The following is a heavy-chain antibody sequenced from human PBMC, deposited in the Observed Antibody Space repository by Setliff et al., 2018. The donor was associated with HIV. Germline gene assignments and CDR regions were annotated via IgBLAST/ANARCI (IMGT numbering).Heavy chain of an antibody. V-gene: IGHV4-4*08. D-gene: IGHD1-26*01. CDR2: IHFSGST. CDR3: ARTTYGGSYFNDS. CDR1: GGSISSYY. J-gene: IGHJ5*01. Sequence: PSETLSLTCTASGGSISSYYWSWIRQPPGKGLEWIGNIHFSGSTYYNPSLKSRVTVSVDPSKNQFSLKLSSVTAADTAVYYCARTTYGGSYFNDSWGQGTLVTVSS.